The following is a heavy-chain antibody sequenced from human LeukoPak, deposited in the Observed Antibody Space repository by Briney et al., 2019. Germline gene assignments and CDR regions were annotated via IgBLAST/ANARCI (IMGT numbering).Heavy chain of an antibody. V-gene: IGHV3-21*01. Sequence: GGSLRLSCAASGFTFSSYSMNWVRQAPGKGLEWVSSISSSSSYIYYADSVKGRFTISRDNAKNSLYLQMNSLRAEDTAVYYCARAYDYVWGSYRYSFDYWGQGTLVIVSS. CDR3: ARAYDYVWGSYRYSFDY. CDR1: GFTFSSYS. J-gene: IGHJ4*02. D-gene: IGHD3-16*02. CDR2: ISSSSSYI.